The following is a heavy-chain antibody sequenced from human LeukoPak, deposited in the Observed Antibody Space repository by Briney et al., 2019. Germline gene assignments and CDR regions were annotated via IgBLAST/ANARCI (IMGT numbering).Heavy chain of an antibody. CDR2: IYPSGST. J-gene: IGHJ4*02. D-gene: IGHD2-2*02. Sequence: SETLSLTCAVYGGSFSGYYCWIRQPPGKGLEWIGEIYPSGSTNYNPSLKSRVTISVDMSKNQFSLRLSSVTAADTAVYYCARGGEYCSSTSCYNDSWGQGTLVTVSS. CDR3: ARGGEYCSSTSCYNDS. V-gene: IGHV4-34*01. CDR1: GGSFSGYY.